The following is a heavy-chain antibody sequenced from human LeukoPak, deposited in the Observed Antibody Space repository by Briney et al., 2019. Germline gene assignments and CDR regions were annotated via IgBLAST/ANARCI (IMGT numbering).Heavy chain of an antibody. D-gene: IGHD6-13*01. J-gene: IGHJ4*02. CDR1: GYTFTGYY. CDR2: INPNSGGT. CDR3: ARVRIAAAGTSNY. Sequence: ASVKVSCKASGYTFTGYYMHWVRQAPGQGLEWMGRINPNSGGTNYAQKFQGRVTMTRDTSISTAYMELSRLRSDGTAVYYCARVRIAAAGTSNYWSQGTLVTVSS. V-gene: IGHV1-2*06.